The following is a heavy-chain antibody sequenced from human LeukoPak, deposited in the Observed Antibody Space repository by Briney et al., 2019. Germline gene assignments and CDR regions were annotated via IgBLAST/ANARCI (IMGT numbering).Heavy chain of an antibody. CDR2: ISGSGDNT. CDR3: AKGIRTAPVFYGWFDP. D-gene: IGHD2/OR15-2a*01. J-gene: IGHJ5*02. Sequence: GGSLRLLYAPWGFILSSYYMTCVPQAPGKGLEWVSAISGSGDNTYYADSVKGRFTISRDNSKSTLYLKMNSLRADDTAEYYCAKGIRTAPVFYGWFDPWGQGTLVSVSS. CDR1: GFILSSYY. V-gene: IGHV3-23*01.